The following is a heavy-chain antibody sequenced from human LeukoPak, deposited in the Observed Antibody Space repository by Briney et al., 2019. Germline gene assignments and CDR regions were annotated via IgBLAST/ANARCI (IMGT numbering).Heavy chain of an antibody. Sequence: GGPLRLPCAASRITLTYRMSLVRQASGKGLEWGANIKQDGSEKYYVGSGKGRFTISRDNAKKSLFLQMNSLRAQDTAVYYCASRFSNDFWSGHFWGQGTLVTVSS. V-gene: IGHV3-7*01. J-gene: IGHJ4*02. CDR1: RITLTYR. CDR3: ASRFSNDFWSGHF. D-gene: IGHD3-3*01. CDR2: IKQDGSEK.